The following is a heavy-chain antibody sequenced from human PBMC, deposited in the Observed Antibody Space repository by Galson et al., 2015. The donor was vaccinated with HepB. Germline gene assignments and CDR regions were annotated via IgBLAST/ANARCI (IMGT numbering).Heavy chain of an antibody. CDR1: GDSVSSKFVA. Sequence: CAISGDSVSSKFVAWNWIRQSPSRGLEWLGRTYFRSKWSSDYAISVRSRITINPDTSKNQFSLQLNSVIPEDTAVYYCARGGYNWNDAYDFWGQGTLVTVSS. CDR2: TYFRSKWSS. D-gene: IGHD1-20*01. J-gene: IGHJ4*02. V-gene: IGHV6-1*01. CDR3: ARGGYNWNDAYDF.